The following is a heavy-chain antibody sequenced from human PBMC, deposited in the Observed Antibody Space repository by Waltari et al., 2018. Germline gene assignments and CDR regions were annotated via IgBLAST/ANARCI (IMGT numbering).Heavy chain of an antibody. CDR2: INPSGGST. V-gene: IGHV1-46*01. J-gene: IGHJ3*02. Sequence: QVQLVQSGAEVKKPGASVKVSCKASGYTFTSYYMHWVRQAPGQGLEWRGIINPSGGSTSYAQKCQGRVTMTRDTSTSTVYMELSSLRSEDTAVYYCARFLYGSGTQDTDAFDIWGQGTMVTVSS. D-gene: IGHD3-10*01. CDR3: ARFLYGSGTQDTDAFDI. CDR1: GYTFTSYY.